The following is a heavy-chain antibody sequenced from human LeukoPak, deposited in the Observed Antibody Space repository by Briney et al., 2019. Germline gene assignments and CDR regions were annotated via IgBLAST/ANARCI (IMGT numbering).Heavy chain of an antibody. CDR1: GYTFTSYD. V-gene: IGHV1-8*01. D-gene: IGHD3-10*01. Sequence: ASLKVSXKASGYTFTSYDINWMRQAPGQGLEWVGWMNPNSGNTGSAQKVQGRITITMNNSISTAYMELSSLRSEDTAVYYCARIYYRRSDYHYYYMDVWGEGTTVTVSS. CDR3: ARIYYRRSDYHYYYMDV. CDR2: MNPNSGNT. J-gene: IGHJ6*03.